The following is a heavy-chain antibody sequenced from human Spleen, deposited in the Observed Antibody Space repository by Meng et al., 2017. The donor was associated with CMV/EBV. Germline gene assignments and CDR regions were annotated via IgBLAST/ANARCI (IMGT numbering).Heavy chain of an antibody. Sequence: KVSCKGSGYSFTSYWIGWVRQMPGKGLEWMGIIYPTDSDTRYSPSFQGQVTISADKSISTAYLQWSSLKASDTAMYYCARQSTEYYFDNWGQGTLVTVS. CDR2: IYPTDSDT. J-gene: IGHJ4*02. V-gene: IGHV5-51*01. CDR1: GYSFTSYW. CDR3: ARQSTEYYFDN. D-gene: IGHD1-14*01.